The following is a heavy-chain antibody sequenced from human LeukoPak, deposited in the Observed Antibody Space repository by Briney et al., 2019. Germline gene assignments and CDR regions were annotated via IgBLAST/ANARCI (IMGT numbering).Heavy chain of an antibody. D-gene: IGHD4-17*01. Sequence: GGSLRLSCAVSGFTFSSYGMHWVRQAPGKGLEWVAFIRYDGSNKYYADSVKGRFTISRDNSKNTLYLQMNSLRAEDTAVYYCAKAFGTTVTHLYGFDYWGQGTLVTVSS. CDR3: AKAFGTTVTHLYGFDY. J-gene: IGHJ4*02. CDR2: IRYDGSNK. V-gene: IGHV3-30*02. CDR1: GFTFSSYG.